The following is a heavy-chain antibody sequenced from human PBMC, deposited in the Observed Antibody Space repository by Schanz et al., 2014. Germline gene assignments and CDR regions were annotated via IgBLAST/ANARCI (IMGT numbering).Heavy chain of an antibody. CDR2: MSYDGSIK. CDR3: ARDFDDRRGYGSGYCLGDCMDV. V-gene: IGHV3-33*01. J-gene: IGHJ6*02. D-gene: IGHD3-10*01. CDR1: GFTFSSYG. Sequence: QVQLVESGGGVVQPGRSLRLSCAASGFTFSSYGMHWVRQAPGKGLEWVAAMSYDGSIKYYGDSVKGRFTISRDNSKNTLYLQMNSLSADDTAVYYCARDFDDRRGYGSGYCLGDCMDVWGQGTTVTVSS.